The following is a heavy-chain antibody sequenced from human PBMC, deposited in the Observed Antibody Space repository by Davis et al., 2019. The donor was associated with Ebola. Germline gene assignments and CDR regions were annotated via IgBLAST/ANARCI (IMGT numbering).Heavy chain of an antibody. CDR2: INHSGRT. J-gene: IGHJ6*02. D-gene: IGHD3-10*01. CDR3: ARDRYYGSGSRRKIWGMDV. CDR1: RGPISSYY. V-gene: IGHV4-34*01. Sequence: MPSETLSLTCTVSRGPISSYYWGWIRQPPGKGLEWIGEINHSGRTNYTPSLKSRLTISVDPSKNQFSLKLSSVTAADTAVYYCARDRYYGSGSRRKIWGMDVWGQGTTVTVSS.